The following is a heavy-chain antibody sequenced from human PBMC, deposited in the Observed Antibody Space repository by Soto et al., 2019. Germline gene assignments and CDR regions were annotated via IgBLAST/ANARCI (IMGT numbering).Heavy chain of an antibody. V-gene: IGHV1-8*01. Sequence: ASVKVSCKASGYTFTTYDISWVRQATGQGLEWMGWMNPNSGNTGYAQKFQGRVTMTRDTSISTAYMELNSLRAEDTAVYYCAKDPSHLNPDSNYYGSGSYPEYWGQGTLVTVSS. D-gene: IGHD3-10*01. CDR1: GYTFTTYD. J-gene: IGHJ4*02. CDR2: MNPNSGNT. CDR3: AKDPSHLNPDSNYYGSGSYPEY.